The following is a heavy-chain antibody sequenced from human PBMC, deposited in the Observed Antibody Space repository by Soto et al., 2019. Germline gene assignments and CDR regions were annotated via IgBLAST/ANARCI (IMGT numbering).Heavy chain of an antibody. Sequence: TLSLTCAVSGGSISSGGFSWTWIRQPPGKGLEFIGYIYYSGGTYYNPSLKSRVTISVDRPKNQFSLRLSSVTAADTAVYYCARATFFRLLYYDTTAYYFFEYWGPGTLVNV. CDR2: IYYSGGT. CDR3: ARATFFRLLYYDTTAYYFFEY. J-gene: IGHJ4*02. CDR1: GGSISSGGFS. V-gene: IGHV4-30-2*01. D-gene: IGHD3-22*01.